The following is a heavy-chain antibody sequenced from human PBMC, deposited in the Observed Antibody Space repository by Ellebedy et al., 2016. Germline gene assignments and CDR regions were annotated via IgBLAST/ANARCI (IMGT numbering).Heavy chain of an antibody. V-gene: IGHV3-7*01. CDR2: IRQDGNEK. Sequence: GGSLRLXCAASGFTFSNYWMSWVRQVPGKGLEWMANIRQDGNEKYYVDSVKGRFTISRDNGKNSLYLQMNSLRAEDTAVYYCAKYSGYTFDYWGQGTLVTVSS. J-gene: IGHJ4*02. D-gene: IGHD5-12*01. CDR3: AKYSGYTFDY. CDR1: GFTFSNYW.